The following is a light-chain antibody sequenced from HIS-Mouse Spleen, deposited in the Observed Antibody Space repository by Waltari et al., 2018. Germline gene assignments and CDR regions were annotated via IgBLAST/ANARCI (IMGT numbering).Light chain of an antibody. CDR2: DVS. CDR3: SSYTSSSFNVV. CDR1: SSDVGGYNY. Sequence: QSALTQPASVSGSPGQSITISCTGTSSDVGGYNYVSWYQPHPGKAPKRMIYDVSNRPSGVSNRFSGSKSGNTASLTISGLQAEDEADYYCSSYTSSSFNVVFGGGTKLTVL. V-gene: IGLV2-14*03. J-gene: IGLJ2*01.